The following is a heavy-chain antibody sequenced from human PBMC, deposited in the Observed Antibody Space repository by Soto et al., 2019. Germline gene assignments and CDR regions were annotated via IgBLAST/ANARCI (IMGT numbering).Heavy chain of an antibody. J-gene: IGHJ4*02. CDR3: ARWGTTGGFDL. D-gene: IGHD3-16*01. CDR2: TSYDGNNK. V-gene: IGHV3-30*19. Sequence: QVQLVESGGGVVQPGASLRLSCAASGFRFKSFVMHWVRQAPGKGLEWVAFTSYDGNNKDYGDSGKGRFTVSRDNSKNTLHLQMAFLRPEDTALYYCARWGTTGGFDLWGQGTLVSVSS. CDR1: GFRFKSFV.